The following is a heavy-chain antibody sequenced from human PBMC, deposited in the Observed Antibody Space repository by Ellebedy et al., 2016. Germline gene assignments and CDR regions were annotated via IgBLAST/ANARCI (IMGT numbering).Heavy chain of an antibody. CDR2: IYYSGST. D-gene: IGHD6-19*01. CDR3: ARDSVAGQWGS. CDR1: GGSIRSYY. V-gene: IGHV4-59*06. J-gene: IGHJ5*02. Sequence: GSLRLSXTVSGGSIRSYYWNWIRQPPGKGLAWVGHIYYSGSTYYNPSLKSRLTISLDTSKNQFSLNLNSVTAADTAFYYCARDSVAGQWGSWGQGTLVTVSS.